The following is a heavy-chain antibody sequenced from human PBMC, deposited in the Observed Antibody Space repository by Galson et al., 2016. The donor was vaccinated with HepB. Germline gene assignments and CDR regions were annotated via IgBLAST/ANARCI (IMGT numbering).Heavy chain of an antibody. D-gene: IGHD6-13*01. CDR3: ARGPRPTHSSSWAYYFDP. CDR1: VASISPYY. V-gene: IGHV4-59*01. J-gene: IGHJ2*01. CDR2: ISHFGTT. Sequence: AALFSSCTVSVASISPYYRSWLRPPPGRRQWWVGIISHFGTTNYNRSLRSRVTMSLDKSKTQFSLKLNSVTPADTAVYYCARGPRPTHSSSWAYYFDPWGRGSLVTVSS.